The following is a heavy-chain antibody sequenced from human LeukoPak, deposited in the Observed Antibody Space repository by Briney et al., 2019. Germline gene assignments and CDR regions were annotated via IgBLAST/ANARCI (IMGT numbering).Heavy chain of an antibody. V-gene: IGHV3-21*01. CDR1: GFTFSSYS. CDR2: ISSSSSYI. CDR3: ARTGTVLLGAFDI. J-gene: IGHJ3*02. D-gene: IGHD3-10*01. Sequence: GGSLRLSCAASGFTFSSYSMNWVRQAPGKGLEWVSSISSSSSYIYYADSVKGRFTISRDNAKNTLYLRMGSLRAEDMAVYYCARTGTVLLGAFDIWGQGTMVTVSS.